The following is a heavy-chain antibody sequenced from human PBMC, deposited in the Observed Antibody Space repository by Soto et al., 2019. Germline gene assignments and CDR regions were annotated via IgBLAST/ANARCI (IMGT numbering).Heavy chain of an antibody. CDR3: ARERGDYYDSSGSFDY. V-gene: IGHV4-30-4*08. Sequence: SETLSLTCTVSGGPFSSGGYYWSWIRQEPGKGLEWIGYIYQNGGTSYNPSLKSRVTISVDTSKNQFSLKLSSVTAADTAVYYCARERGDYYDSSGSFDYWVQATLVTVSA. J-gene: IGHJ4*02. D-gene: IGHD3-22*01. CDR2: IYQNGGT. CDR1: GGPFSSGGYY.